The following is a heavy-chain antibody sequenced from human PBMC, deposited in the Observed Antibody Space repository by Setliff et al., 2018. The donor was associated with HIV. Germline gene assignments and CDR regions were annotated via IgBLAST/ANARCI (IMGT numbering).Heavy chain of an antibody. V-gene: IGHV4-59*01. CDR3: ASAGPYCGDDCPYNWLTP. J-gene: IGHJ5*02. CDR1: GYSISSSY. CDR2: VHHSGST. D-gene: IGHD2-21*02. Sequence: SETLSLTCTVSGYSISSSYWTWIRQPPGQGLEWIGYVHHSGSTKYNASLRSRVTMSVDTSKNLFSLTLRSVTAADTAVYYCASAGPYCGDDCPYNWLTPWGQGTLVTVSS.